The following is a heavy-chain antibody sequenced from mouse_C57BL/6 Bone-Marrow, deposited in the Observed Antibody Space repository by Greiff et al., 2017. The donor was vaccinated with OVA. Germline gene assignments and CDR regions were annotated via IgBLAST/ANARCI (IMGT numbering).Heavy chain of an antibody. CDR1: GYTFTDYY. CDR2: INPYNGGT. V-gene: IGHV1-19*01. CDR3: ARDDGSYYYAMDY. Sequence: VQLKESGPVLVKPGASVKMSCKASGYTFTDYYMNWVKQSHGKSLEWIGVINPYNGGTSYNQKFKGKATLTVDKSSSTAYMELNSLTSEDSAVYYCARDDGSYYYAMDYWGQGTSVTVSS. J-gene: IGHJ4*01. D-gene: IGHD2-3*01.